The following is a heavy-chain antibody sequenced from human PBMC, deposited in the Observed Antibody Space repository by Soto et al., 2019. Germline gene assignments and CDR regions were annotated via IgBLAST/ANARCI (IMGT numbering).Heavy chain of an antibody. CDR3: VKAATTMVSYYFDY. Sequence: PGGSLRLSCAASGFTFGSYAMNWVRQAPGKGLEWVSSISGSGSSTYYADSVKGRFPISRDNSKNTLLLQMKSLRVEHTAVYYCVKAATTMVSYYFDYWGPGILVTVSS. CDR1: GFTFGSYA. CDR2: ISGSGSST. J-gene: IGHJ4*02. V-gene: IGHV3-23*01. D-gene: IGHD5-18*01.